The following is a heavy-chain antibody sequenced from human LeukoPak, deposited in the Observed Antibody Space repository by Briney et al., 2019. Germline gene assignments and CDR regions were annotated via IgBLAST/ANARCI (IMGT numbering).Heavy chain of an antibody. J-gene: IGHJ4*02. CDR2: ISSDGTNQ. V-gene: IGHV3-30*04. D-gene: IGHD1-26*01. Sequence: GGSLRLSCAASGFAFSSHFMHWVRQAPGKGLEWLALISSDGTNQYYADSVKDRFTVSRDNSKNTLYLHMNSLRLEDTAVYYCAKDLSGSWYIDYWGQGTLVTVSS. CDR3: AKDLSGSWYIDY. CDR1: GFAFSSHF.